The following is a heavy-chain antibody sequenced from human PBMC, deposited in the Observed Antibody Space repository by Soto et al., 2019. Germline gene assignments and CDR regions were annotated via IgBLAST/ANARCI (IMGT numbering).Heavy chain of an antibody. Sequence: PGGSLRLSCAASGFTFSSYAMHWVRQAPGKGLEWVAVISYDGSNKYYADSVKGRFTISRDNSKNTLYLQMNSLRAEDTAVYYCARDAPGEMATITGFIYYWGQGTLVTVSS. V-gene: IGHV3-30-3*01. CDR1: GFTFSSYA. J-gene: IGHJ4*02. D-gene: IGHD5-12*01. CDR3: ARDAPGEMATITGFIYY. CDR2: ISYDGSNK.